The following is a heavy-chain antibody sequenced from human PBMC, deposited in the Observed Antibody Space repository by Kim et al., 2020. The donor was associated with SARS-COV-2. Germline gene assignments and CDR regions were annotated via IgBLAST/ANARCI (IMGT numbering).Heavy chain of an antibody. CDR3: ATLDSSGYYKEYYFDY. Sequence: ASVKVSCKVSGYTLTELSMHWVRQAPGKGLEWMGGFDPEDGETIYAQKFQGRVTMTEDTSTDTAYMELSSLGSEDTAVYYCATLDSSGYYKEYYFDYGGQGTLVTVSS. J-gene: IGHJ4*02. CDR1: GYTLTELS. CDR2: FDPEDGET. V-gene: IGHV1-24*01. D-gene: IGHD3-22*01.